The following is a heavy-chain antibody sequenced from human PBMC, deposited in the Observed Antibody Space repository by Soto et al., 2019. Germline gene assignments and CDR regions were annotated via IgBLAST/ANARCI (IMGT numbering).Heavy chain of an antibody. CDR3: ARDSFPQYGSGKDGFDY. CDR1: GFIFSSYS. D-gene: IGHD3-10*01. CDR2: ISSTSAYI. Sequence: EVQLVESGGGLVKPGGSLRLSCAASGFIFSSYSMNWVRQAPGKGLEWVSSISSTSAYIYYADSVKGRFTISRDKAKNSLYMQMNSLSAEDTATYYCARDSFPQYGSGKDGFDYWGQGSLVTVSS. J-gene: IGHJ4*02. V-gene: IGHV3-21*01.